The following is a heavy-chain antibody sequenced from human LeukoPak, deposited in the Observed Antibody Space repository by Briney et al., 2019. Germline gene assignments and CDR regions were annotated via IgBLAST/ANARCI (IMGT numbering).Heavy chain of an antibody. D-gene: IGHD3-10*01. CDR1: GSTFTIYY. Sequence: ASVTVSFTSSGSTFTIYYMHWMRQAPGQGIERMGIINTSGGSTSYAQKFQCRVTITADQSTGTDYMELSSLRSEDTAMYYCARGHITTVRGMWNAAFDIWGQGTMVTVSS. CDR3: ARGHITTVRGMWNAAFDI. J-gene: IGHJ3*02. V-gene: IGHV1-46*01. CDR2: INTSGGST.